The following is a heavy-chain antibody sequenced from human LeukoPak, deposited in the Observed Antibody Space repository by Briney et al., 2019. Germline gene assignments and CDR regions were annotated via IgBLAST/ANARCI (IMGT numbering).Heavy chain of an antibody. Sequence: SETLSLTCAVYGGSFSGYYWSWIRQPPGKGLEWIGEINHSGSTNYNPSLKSRVTISVDTSKNQFSLKLSSVTAAATAVYYCARGPIVVVVAATANWFDPWGQGTLVTVSS. CDR2: INHSGST. D-gene: IGHD2-15*01. CDR1: GGSFSGYY. J-gene: IGHJ5*02. CDR3: ARGPIVVVVAATANWFDP. V-gene: IGHV4-34*01.